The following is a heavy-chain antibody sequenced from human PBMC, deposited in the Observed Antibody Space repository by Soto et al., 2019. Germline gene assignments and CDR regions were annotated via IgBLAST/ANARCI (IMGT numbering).Heavy chain of an antibody. J-gene: IGHJ5*02. V-gene: IGHV3-74*01. CDR3: ARASGNYRYLMES. CDR1: VFTFSSYW. CDR2: INSDGSDT. Sequence: GGSLRLSCAASVFTFSSYWMHLVRQAPGKGLVWVSRINSDGSDTNYADSVKGRITISRDNAGNTLYLQMNSLRAEDTAVYYCARASGNYRYLMESWGQGTMVTVSS. D-gene: IGHD3-16*02.